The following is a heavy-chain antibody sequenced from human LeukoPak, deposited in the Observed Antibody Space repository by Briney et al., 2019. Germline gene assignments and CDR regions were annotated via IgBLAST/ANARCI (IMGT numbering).Heavy chain of an antibody. CDR1: GFTFSSYA. V-gene: IGHV3-7*01. CDR3: ARDLAVAGSFLPDY. J-gene: IGHJ4*02. CDR2: IKQDGSEK. D-gene: IGHD6-19*01. Sequence: GGSLRLSCAASGFTFSSYAMSWVRQAPGKGLEWVANIKQDGSEKYYVDSVKGRFTISRDNAKNSLYLQMNSLRAEDTAVYYCARDLAVAGSFLPDYWGQGTLVTVSS.